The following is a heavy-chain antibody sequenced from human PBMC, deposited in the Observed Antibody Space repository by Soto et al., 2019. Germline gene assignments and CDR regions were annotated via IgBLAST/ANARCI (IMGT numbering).Heavy chain of an antibody. D-gene: IGHD1-1*01. J-gene: IGHJ3*02. Sequence: SVKVSCKASGYTFTFRYLHWVRQAPGRALEWMGWITPFKSDTNYAQKFQDRVTITRDRSVSTAYMELSNLRSDDTAMYYCARSPFAGSDAFDIWGQGTMVTVSS. CDR2: ITPFKSDT. CDR3: ARSPFAGSDAFDI. V-gene: IGHV1-45*02. CDR1: GYTFTFRY.